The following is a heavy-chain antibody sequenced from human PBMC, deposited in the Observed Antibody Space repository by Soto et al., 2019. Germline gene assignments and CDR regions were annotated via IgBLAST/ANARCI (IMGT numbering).Heavy chain of an antibody. J-gene: IGHJ6*03. CDR1: GFTFSSYG. CDR3: ARNAILTGYPPVSYYYYMDV. D-gene: IGHD3-9*01. Sequence: GGSLRLSCAASGFTFSSYGMHWVRQAPGKGLEWVAVIWYDGSNKYYADSVKGRFTISRDNSKNTLYLQMNSLRAEDTAVYYCARNAILTGYPPVSYYYYMDVWGKGTTVTVSS. V-gene: IGHV3-33*01. CDR2: IWYDGSNK.